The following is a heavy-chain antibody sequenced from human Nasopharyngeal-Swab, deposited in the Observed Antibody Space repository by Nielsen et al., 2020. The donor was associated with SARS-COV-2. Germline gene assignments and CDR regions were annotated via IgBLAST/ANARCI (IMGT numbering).Heavy chain of an antibody. V-gene: IGHV3-30-3*01. CDR1: GFTFSSYA. J-gene: IGHJ5*02. D-gene: IGHD3-3*01. Sequence: GGSLRLSCAASGFTFSSYAMHWVRQAPGKGLEWVAVISYDGSNKYHADSAKGRFTISRDNSKNTLYLQMNSLRAEDTAVYYCARDHHYDFWSGYPGLFDPWGQGTLVTVSS. CDR3: ARDHHYDFWSGYPGLFDP. CDR2: ISYDGSNK.